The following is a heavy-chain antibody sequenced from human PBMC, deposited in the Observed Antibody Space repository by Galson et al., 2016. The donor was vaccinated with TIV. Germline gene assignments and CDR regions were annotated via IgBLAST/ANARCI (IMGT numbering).Heavy chain of an antibody. J-gene: IGHJ3*01. CDR1: RIDFSSYG. CDR2: IWYDGSNE. V-gene: IGHV3-33*07. CDR3: AREFSIPPRHYGMDV. D-gene: IGHD6-6*01. Sequence: SLRLSCAASRIDFSSYGMYWVRQAPGKGLEWVALIWYDGSNEDYSDSVKGRFTISRDNSINMLYLQMNSLRVEDTAVYYCAREFSIPPRHYGMDVWGQGTMVTVSS.